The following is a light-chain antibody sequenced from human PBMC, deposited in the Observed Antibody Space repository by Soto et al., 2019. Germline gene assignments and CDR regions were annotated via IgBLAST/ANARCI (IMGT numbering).Light chain of an antibody. V-gene: IGKV1D-12*01. J-gene: IGKJ4*01. CDR1: QGINNW. CDR2: TTS. CDR3: QQANSFPLT. Sequence: DIQMTQSPSSVSASVGDRVTITCRASQGINNWLAWYQQKPGEPPKLLIYTTSNLQSGVPSRFSGSGSGTDFTLTISSLQPEDFATYYCQQANSFPLTFGGGNKVEIK.